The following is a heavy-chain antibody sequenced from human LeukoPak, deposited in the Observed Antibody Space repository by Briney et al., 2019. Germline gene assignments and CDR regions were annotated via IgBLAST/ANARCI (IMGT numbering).Heavy chain of an antibody. V-gene: IGHV4-61*01. J-gene: IGHJ4*02. CDR2: IYYSGST. CDR3: ARGVNSGYFDY. Sequence: PSETLSLTCTVSGGSISSGSYYWTWIRQPPGKGLEWIGYIYYSGSTNYNPSLKSRVTISVDTSKNQFSLKLTSVTAAGTAVYYCARGVNSGYFDYCGQGTLVTVSS. D-gene: IGHD1-26*01. CDR1: GGSISSGSYY.